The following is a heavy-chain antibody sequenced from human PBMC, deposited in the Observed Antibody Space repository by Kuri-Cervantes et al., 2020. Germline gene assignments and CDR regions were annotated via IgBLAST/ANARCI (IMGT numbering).Heavy chain of an antibody. V-gene: IGHV3-23*01. D-gene: IGHD2/OR15-2a*01. CDR1: AFTFSDAW. J-gene: IGHJ2*01. CDR2: IGAGGLAT. Sequence: GGSLRLSCAVSAFTFSDAWMSWVRQAPGKGLEWVSAIGAGGLATSFADSVKGRFTISRDNSKNTLYLEMNSLRAEDTAIYYCAGKIVAPQRYFDLWGRGTLVTVSS. CDR3: AGKIVAPQRYFDL.